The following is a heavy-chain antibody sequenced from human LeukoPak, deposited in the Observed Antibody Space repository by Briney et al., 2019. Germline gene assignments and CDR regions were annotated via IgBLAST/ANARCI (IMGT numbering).Heavy chain of an antibody. CDR2: IYPGDSDT. J-gene: IGHJ4*02. CDR1: GYSFTSYW. V-gene: IGHV5-51*01. D-gene: IGHD4-17*01. CDR3: ARGVEYGDYTYYFDY. Sequence: GESLKISCKGSGYSFTSYWIGWVRQMPGKGLEWMGSIYPGDSDTRYSPSFQGQVTISADKSISTAYLQWSSLKASDTAMYYCARGVEYGDYTYYFDYWGQGTLVTVSS.